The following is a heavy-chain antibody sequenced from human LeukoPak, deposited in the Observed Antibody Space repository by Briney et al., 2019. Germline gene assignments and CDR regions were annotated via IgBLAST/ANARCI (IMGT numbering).Heavy chain of an antibody. CDR3: AKDGYYGSGSYYSWFDP. Sequence: GGSLRLSCAASGFTFNSYAMSWVRQAPGKGLEWVSNISGSGRGGRTYYADSVKGRFTISRDNSKNTLYLQMNSLRAEDTAVYYCAKDGYYGSGSYYSWFDPWGQGTLVTVSS. CDR1: GFTFNSYA. CDR2: ISGSGRGGRT. J-gene: IGHJ5*02. D-gene: IGHD3-10*01. V-gene: IGHV3-23*01.